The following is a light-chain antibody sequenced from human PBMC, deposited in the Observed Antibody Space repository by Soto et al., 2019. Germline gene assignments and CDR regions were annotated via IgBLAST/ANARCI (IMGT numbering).Light chain of an antibody. Sequence: MTQSPSTLSASVGDRVTITCRASQSISSNLAWYQQKPGQAPRLLIYHASTRATGIPARFSGSGSGTEFTLTISSLQSEDFAVYYCQQYNKWPLTFGGGTKVEIK. CDR3: QQYNKWPLT. V-gene: IGKV3-15*01. CDR2: HAS. CDR1: QSISSN. J-gene: IGKJ4*01.